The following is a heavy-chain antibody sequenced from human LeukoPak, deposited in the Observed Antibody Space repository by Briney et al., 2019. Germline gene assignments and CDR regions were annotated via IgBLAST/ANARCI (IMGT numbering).Heavy chain of an antibody. D-gene: IGHD6-13*01. CDR1: GYSFAGYY. Sequence: ASVKVSCKASGYSFAGYYMHWVRQAPGQGLEWMGWINPHSGDTGYAQKFQGRVTMTRDMSITTTYMELTRLRSDDTAFYYCARWDGYSSSPDYWGQGSLVTVSS. CDR2: INPHSGDT. CDR3: ARWDGYSSSPDY. V-gene: IGHV1-2*02. J-gene: IGHJ4*02.